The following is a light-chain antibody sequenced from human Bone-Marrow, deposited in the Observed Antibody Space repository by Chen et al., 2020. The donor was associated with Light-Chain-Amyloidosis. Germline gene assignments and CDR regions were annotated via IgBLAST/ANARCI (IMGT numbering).Light chain of an antibody. CDR2: RDT. Sequence: SYELTQPPSVSVSPGQTARITCSGDDLPTKYAYWYQQKPGQAPVLVIHRDTERPSGISERFSGSSSGTTDTLTISGVQAENEADYHCQSAESSCTYEVIIGGRTKLTVL. V-gene: IGLV3-25*03. CDR3: QSAESSCTYEVI. J-gene: IGLJ2*01. CDR1: DLPTKY.